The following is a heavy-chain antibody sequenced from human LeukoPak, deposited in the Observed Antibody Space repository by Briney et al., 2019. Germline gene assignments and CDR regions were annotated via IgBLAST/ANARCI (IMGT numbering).Heavy chain of an antibody. D-gene: IGHD6-19*01. V-gene: IGHV3-7*01. CDR2: INPDGNKK. J-gene: IGHJ4*02. CDR1: GLSFSSSW. CDR3: AREAYSSGFD. Sequence: GWSLRLSCAVSGLSFSSSWMDWVRQAPGKGMEGVASINPDGNKKYSADSVKGRFTISRDNAENSLYLQMNGLRAEDTAVYYCAREAYSSGFDWGQGTLDTVSS.